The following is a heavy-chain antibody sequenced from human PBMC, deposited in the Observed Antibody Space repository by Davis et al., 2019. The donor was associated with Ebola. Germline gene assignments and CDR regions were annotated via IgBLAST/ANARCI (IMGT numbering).Heavy chain of an antibody. J-gene: IGHJ6*04. CDR1: GYTFTSYD. Sequence: ASVKVSCKASGYTFTSYDINWVRQAPGQGLEWMGWMNPNSGNTGYAQKFQGRVTMTRNTYISTAYMELSSLRSEDTAVYYCARGIRYYDSLLYYYYGMDVWGKGTTVTVSS. CDR2: MNPNSGNT. D-gene: IGHD3-22*01. V-gene: IGHV1-8*01. CDR3: ARGIRYYDSLLYYYYGMDV.